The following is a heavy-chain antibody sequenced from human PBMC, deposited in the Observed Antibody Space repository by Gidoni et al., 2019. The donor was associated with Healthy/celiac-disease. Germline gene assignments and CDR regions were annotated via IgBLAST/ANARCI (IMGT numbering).Heavy chain of an antibody. CDR1: GGSISSSSYD. CDR3: ARQPSSSWYLFDY. CDR2: IYYSGRT. Sequence: QLPLQESGPGLVKPSETLSPTCTGSGGSISSSSYDWGWIRQPPGKGLEWIGSIYYSGRTYYNPSLKRRVTISVDTSKNQFSLKLSSVTAADTAVYYCARQPSSSWYLFDYWGQGTLVTVSS. V-gene: IGHV4-39*07. D-gene: IGHD6-13*01. J-gene: IGHJ4*02.